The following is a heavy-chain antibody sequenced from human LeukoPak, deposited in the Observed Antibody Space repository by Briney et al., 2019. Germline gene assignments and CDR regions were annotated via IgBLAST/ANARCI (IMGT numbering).Heavy chain of an antibody. V-gene: IGHV3-23*01. CDR3: AKARIVVVTPGAFDI. CDR2: ISDSGGST. Sequence: PGGSLRLSCAASGFTFSSYSLKWVRQAPGKGLEWVSAISDSGGSTYYADSVKGRFTISRDNSKNTLYLQMNSLRAEDTAVYYCAKARIVVVTPGAFDIWGQGTMVTVSS. J-gene: IGHJ3*02. D-gene: IGHD2-21*02. CDR1: GFTFSSYS.